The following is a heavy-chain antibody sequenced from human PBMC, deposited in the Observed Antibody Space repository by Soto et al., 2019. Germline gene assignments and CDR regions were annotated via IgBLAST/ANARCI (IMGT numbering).Heavy chain of an antibody. CDR3: AKDPDYYYDSSGYLDY. V-gene: IGHV3-30*18. D-gene: IGHD3-22*01. J-gene: IGHJ4*02. CDR1: GFTFSSYG. CDR2: ISYDGSNK. Sequence: GGSLRLSCAASGFTFSSYGMHWVRQAPGKGLEWVAVISYDGSNKYYADSVKGRFTISRDNSKNTLYLQMNSPRAEDTAVYYCAKDPDYYYDSSGYLDYWGQGTLVTVSS.